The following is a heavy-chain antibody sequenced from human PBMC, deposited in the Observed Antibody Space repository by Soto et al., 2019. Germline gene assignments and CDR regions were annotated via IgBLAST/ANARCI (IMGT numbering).Heavy chain of an antibody. V-gene: IGHV4-61*01. CDR2: VYYIGRT. Sequence: QVQLQESGPGLVKPSETLSLTCTVSGGSVSSGSFYWSWIRQPPGMGLEWIGFVYYIGRTNYNPSLKSRVAISVDTSKNQFSLKLSSVTAADTAVYYCAAGYSNSFFDPWGQGTLVTVSS. CDR1: GGSVSSGSFY. CDR3: AAGYSNSFFDP. D-gene: IGHD6-13*01. J-gene: IGHJ5*02.